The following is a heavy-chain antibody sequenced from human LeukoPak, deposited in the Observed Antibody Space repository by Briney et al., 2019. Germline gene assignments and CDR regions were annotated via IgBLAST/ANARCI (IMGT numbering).Heavy chain of an antibody. CDR2: IYHSGST. CDR3: ARVKGSGWSYYMDV. J-gene: IGHJ6*03. D-gene: IGHD6-19*01. CDR1: GDSISSYS. Sequence: PSETLSLTCIVSGDSISSYSWSWIRQPPGKGLEWIGYIYHSGSTNYNPSLKSRVTISVDTSNNQLSLKLSSVTAADTAVYYCARVKGSGWSYYMDVWDKGTTVTVSS. V-gene: IGHV4-59*01.